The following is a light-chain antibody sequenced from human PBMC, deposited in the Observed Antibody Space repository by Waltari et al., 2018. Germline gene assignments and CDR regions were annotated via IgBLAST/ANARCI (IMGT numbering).Light chain of an antibody. CDR2: DVF. J-gene: IGLJ3*02. CDR3: NSYTGSSSWV. V-gene: IGLV2-14*01. CDR1: SSDVGFYNY. Sequence: QSALTQPASVSVSPGQSITIPCTRTSSDVGFYNYVSWYQQHPGKAPNLIIYDVFERPSGVSNRFSGSKSGNTASLTISGLLAEDEADYYCNSYTGSSSWVFGGGAKLTVL.